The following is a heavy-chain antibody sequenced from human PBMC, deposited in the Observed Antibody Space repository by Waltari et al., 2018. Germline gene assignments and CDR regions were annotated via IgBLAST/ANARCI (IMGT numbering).Heavy chain of an antibody. J-gene: IGHJ5*02. CDR2: INHSGST. CDR1: GGSFSGYY. CDR3: AVRITGTTLWFDP. D-gene: IGHD1-7*01. Sequence: QVQLQQWGAGLLKPSETLSLTCAVYGGSFSGYYWSWIPQPPGKGLEWMVEINHSGSTNYHPSLKSRVTMSVDTSKNQFSLQLSLVTAADTAVYYCAVRITGTTLWFDPWGQGTLVTVSS. V-gene: IGHV4-34*01.